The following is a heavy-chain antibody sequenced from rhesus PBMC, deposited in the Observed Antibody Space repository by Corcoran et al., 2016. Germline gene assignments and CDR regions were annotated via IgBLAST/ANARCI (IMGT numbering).Heavy chain of an antibody. V-gene: IGHV4-80*01. Sequence: QVQLQESGPGLVKPSETLSLTCAVSGASFISYWWIWIRQPPGKGLEWIGEINGNIGNTFNTPDPNRHVTMSKDASKSQFSRKLSSVTAADPAVYYGARGNGGQDYWGQGVLVTISS. CDR3: ARGNGGQDY. D-gene: IGHD1-32*01. CDR1: GASFISYW. CDR2: INGNIGNT. J-gene: IGHJ4*01.